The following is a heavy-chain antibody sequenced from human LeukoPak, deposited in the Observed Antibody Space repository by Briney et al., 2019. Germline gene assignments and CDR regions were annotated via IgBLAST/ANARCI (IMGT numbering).Heavy chain of an antibody. Sequence: GGSLRLSCAASGFTFSSYSMNWVRQAPGKGLEWVSSISSSSSYIYYADSVKGRFTISRDNAKNSLYLQMNSLRAEDTAVYYCARESSDYGGNPFPYYFDYWGQGTLVTVSS. CDR2: ISSSSSYI. CDR1: GFTFSSYS. CDR3: ARESSDYGGNPFPYYFDY. J-gene: IGHJ4*02. V-gene: IGHV3-21*01. D-gene: IGHD4-23*01.